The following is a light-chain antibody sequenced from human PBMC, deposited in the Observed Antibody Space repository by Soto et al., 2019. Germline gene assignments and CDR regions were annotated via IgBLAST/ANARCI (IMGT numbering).Light chain of an antibody. J-gene: IGKJ4*01. CDR3: QHLESYPST. V-gene: IGKV1-17*01. CDR1: QGILIN. Sequence: IQMTQSPSSLFASVGDRVTMACGAIQGILINFGWYQQKPVKAPQRLIYAAYTLQIGVPSRSSASGSGTDFTLTISSLQPEDFATYSCQHLESYPSTFGGLSQV. CDR2: AAY.